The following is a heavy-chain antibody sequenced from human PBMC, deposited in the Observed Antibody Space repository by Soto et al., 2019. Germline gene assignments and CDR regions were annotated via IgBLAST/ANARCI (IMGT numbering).Heavy chain of an antibody. CDR2: IYWDDYK. CDR1: GFSLTTSGVG. V-gene: IGHV2-5*02. J-gene: IGHJ4*02. CDR3: AHRVLRTVFGLVTTTAIYFDF. Sequence: QITLNESGPTQVKPRQTLTLTCTFSGFSLTTSGVGVGWIRQSPGKAPEWLALIYWDDYKRYSPSLKSRLTITTDSSKNQVVLTMADLDPADTATYYCAHRVLRTVFGLVTTTAIYFDFWGQGTPVAVSS. D-gene: IGHD3-3*01.